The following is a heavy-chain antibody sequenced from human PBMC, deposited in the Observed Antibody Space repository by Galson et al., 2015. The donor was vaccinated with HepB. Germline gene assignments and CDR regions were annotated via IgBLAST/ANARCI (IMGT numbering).Heavy chain of an antibody. CDR1: GYTFTGYY. CDR2: INPNSGGT. CDR3: ARGTPYVGDAFDI. Sequence: SVKVSCKASGYTFTGYYMHWVRQAPGQGLEWMGWINPNSGGTNYAQKFQGWVTMTRDTSISTAYMELSRLRSDDTAVYYCARGTPYVGDAFDIWGQGTMVTVSS. D-gene: IGHD3-16*01. V-gene: IGHV1-2*04. J-gene: IGHJ3*02.